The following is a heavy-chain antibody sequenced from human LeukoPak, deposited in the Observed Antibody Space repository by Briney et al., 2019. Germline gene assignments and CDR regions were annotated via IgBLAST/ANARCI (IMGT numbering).Heavy chain of an antibody. CDR1: GGSISSSSYY. V-gene: IGHV4-39*01. J-gene: IGHJ4*02. CDR3: AADSSGWYHYQTFDY. CDR2: IYYSGST. D-gene: IGHD6-19*01. Sequence: SETLSLTCTVSGGSISSSSYYWGWIRQPPGKGLEWIGSIYYSGSTYYNPSLKSRVTISVDTSKNQFSLKLSSVTAADTAVYYCAADSSGWYHYQTFDYWGQGTLVTVSS.